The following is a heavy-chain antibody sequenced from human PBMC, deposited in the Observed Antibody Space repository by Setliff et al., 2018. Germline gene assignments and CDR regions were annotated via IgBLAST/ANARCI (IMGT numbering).Heavy chain of an antibody. V-gene: IGHV4-39*07. CDR1: GGSISSTSYY. Sequence: SETLSLTCTVSGGSISSTSYYWAWIRQPPGKGLEWTGSIYYRGSTFIYPSLRSRVTISADTSKNQFSLKLTSVTAADAAMYYCAGVYGENDLPDIWGQGTMVTVSS. CDR3: AGVYGENDLPDI. D-gene: IGHD4-17*01. CDR2: IYYRGST. J-gene: IGHJ3*02.